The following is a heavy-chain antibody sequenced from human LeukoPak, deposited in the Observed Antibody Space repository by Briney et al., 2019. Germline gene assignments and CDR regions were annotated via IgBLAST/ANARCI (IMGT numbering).Heavy chain of an antibody. V-gene: IGHV4-59*01. J-gene: IGHJ6*02. D-gene: IGHD3-3*01. CDR1: GDSISSYY. Sequence: PSETLSLTCTVSGDSISSYYWSWIRQPPGKGLEWIGYIYYSGSTNYNPSLKSRVTISVDTSKNQFSLKLSSVTAADTAVYYCARDSSPYDFWSGYLPYYYGMDVWGQGTTVTVSS. CDR3: ARDSSPYDFWSGYLPYYYGMDV. CDR2: IYYSGST.